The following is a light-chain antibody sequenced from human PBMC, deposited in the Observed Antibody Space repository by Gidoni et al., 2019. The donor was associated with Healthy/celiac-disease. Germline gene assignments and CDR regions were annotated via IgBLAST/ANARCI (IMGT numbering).Light chain of an antibody. CDR3: QQYGSSGKT. Sequence: EIVFTQSPGTLSLSQGERATLSCRASQSVSSSYLAWYQQTPVQAPRLLIYGASSRATGIPDRFSGSGSGTDFTLTISRLEPEDFAVYYCQQYGSSGKTFGQGTKVEIK. CDR2: GAS. V-gene: IGKV3-20*01. J-gene: IGKJ1*01. CDR1: QSVSSSY.